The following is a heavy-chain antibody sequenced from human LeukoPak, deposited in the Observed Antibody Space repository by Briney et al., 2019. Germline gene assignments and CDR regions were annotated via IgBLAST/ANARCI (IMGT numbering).Heavy chain of an antibody. CDR2: IRSKTDGETT. CDR1: GFSFSNAW. Sequence: GGSLRLSCAVSGFSFSNAWMGWVRQAPGKGLDWVGRIRSKTDGETTDYAAPVKGRFTISRDDSKNTLYLQMNSLKSEDTDVYYCATEVLHHYYESRGNTFDDYWGQGTLVTVSS. V-gene: IGHV3-15*01. CDR3: ATEVLHHYYESRGNTFDDY. J-gene: IGHJ4*02. D-gene: IGHD3-22*01.